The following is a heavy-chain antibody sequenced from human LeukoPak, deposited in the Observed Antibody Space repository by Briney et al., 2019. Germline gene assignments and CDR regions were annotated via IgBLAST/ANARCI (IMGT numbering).Heavy chain of an antibody. CDR2: ISSSGSTI. CDR3: ARSPGNYDRLWFGETKGYYFDY. CDR1: GFTFSDYY. Sequence: GGSLRLSCAASGFTFSDYYMSWIRQAPGKGLEWVSYISSSGSTIYYADSVKGRFTMSRDNAKNSLYLQVNSLRAEDTAVYYCARSPGNYDRLWFGETKGYYFDYWGQGTLVTVSS. D-gene: IGHD3-10*01. V-gene: IGHV3-11*01. J-gene: IGHJ4*02.